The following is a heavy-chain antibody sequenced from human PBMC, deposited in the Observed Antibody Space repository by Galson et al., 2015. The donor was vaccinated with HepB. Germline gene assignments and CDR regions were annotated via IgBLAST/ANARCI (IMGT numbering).Heavy chain of an antibody. J-gene: IGHJ4*02. CDR3: AKDMSSGSRGAGFDY. D-gene: IGHD6-19*01. Sequence: VRQAPGKGLEWVSGISWNSGRIAYADSVKGRFTISRDNAKNSMYLQMNSLTEEDTALYFCAKDMSSGSRGAGFDYWGQGTLVTVSS. CDR2: ISWNSGRI. V-gene: IGHV3-9*01.